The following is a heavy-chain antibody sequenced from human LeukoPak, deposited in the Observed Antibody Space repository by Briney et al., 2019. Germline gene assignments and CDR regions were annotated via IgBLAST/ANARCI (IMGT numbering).Heavy chain of an antibody. J-gene: IGHJ4*02. V-gene: IGHV3-7*01. CDR2: IKNDGSDK. CDR3: VNLGYSD. CDR1: GFSFSAAW. D-gene: IGHD5-12*01. Sequence: QSGGSLRLSCEASGFSFSAAWMTWVRQAPGKGLEWVATIKNDGSDKYYVDSVKGRFTLSRDNAKNSVYLQMNSLRVEDAAAYYCVNLGYSDGGQGTLVTVSS.